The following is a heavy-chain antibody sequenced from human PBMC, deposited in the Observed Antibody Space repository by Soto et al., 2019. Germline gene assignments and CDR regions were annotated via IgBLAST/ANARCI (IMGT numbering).Heavy chain of an antibody. Sequence: GXLRLSCASSGFXLSMSALNWVRHAPGKGLEWVSYISDSGDRTYYADSVKGRFNISRDRSKNTVSLQMDSLRAEDTAVYYCAKDRGIIVKAGDAFDVWGQGTKGTVSS. V-gene: IGHV3-23*01. J-gene: IGHJ3*01. CDR3: AKDRGIIVKAGDAFDV. CDR2: ISDSGDRT. D-gene: IGHD3-16*02. CDR1: GFXLSMSA.